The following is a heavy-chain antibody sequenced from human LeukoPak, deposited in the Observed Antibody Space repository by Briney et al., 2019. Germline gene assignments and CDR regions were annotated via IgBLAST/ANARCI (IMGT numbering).Heavy chain of an antibody. CDR1: GGSFASYG. CDR2: IIPIYGRA. D-gene: IGHD3-3*01. CDR3: ATGGAYEFRDDY. V-gene: IGHV1-69*13. Sequence: SVKVSCKASGGSFASYGISWVRQAPGQGLEWMGKIIPIYGRANYGQKFQGRVTITADESTTTSYMELSSLTAEDMAVYYCATGGAYEFRDDYWGQGTLVTVSS. J-gene: IGHJ4*02.